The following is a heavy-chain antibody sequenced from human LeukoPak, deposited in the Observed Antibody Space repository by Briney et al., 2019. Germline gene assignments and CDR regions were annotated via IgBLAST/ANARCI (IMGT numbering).Heavy chain of an antibody. V-gene: IGHV4-4*07. CDR2: IYTSGST. D-gene: IGHD2-2*01. J-gene: IGHJ3*02. CDR1: GGSISSYY. CDR3: ARDTGEYCSSTSCYSIAAAGAFDI. Sequence: SETLSLTCTVSGGSISSYYWSWIRQPAGKGLEWIGRIYTSGSTNYNPSLKSRVTISVDTSKNQFSLKLSSVTAADTAVYYCARDTGEYCSSTSCYSIAAAGAFDIWGQGTMVTVSS.